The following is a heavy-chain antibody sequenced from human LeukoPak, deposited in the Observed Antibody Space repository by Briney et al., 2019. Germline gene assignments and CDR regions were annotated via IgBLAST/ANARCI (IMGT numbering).Heavy chain of an antibody. CDR1: GGSISSSNW. J-gene: IGHJ4*02. V-gene: IGHV4-4*02. D-gene: IGHD3-22*01. CDR2: IYHSGST. Sequence: SETLSLTCAVSGGSISSSNWWSWVRQPPGKGLEWIGEIYHSGSTNYNPSLKSRVTISVDKSKNQFSLKLSSVTAADTAMYYCARSYYYDSSGYLDYWGQGTLVTVSS. CDR3: ARSYYYDSSGYLDY.